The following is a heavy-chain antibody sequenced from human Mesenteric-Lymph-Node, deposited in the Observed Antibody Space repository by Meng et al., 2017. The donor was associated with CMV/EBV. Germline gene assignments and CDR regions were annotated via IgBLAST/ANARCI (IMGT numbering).Heavy chain of an antibody. J-gene: IGHJ4*02. V-gene: IGHV4-39*07. CDR3: VRNGGSSPGFDY. CDR1: GFTVRSNY. CDR2: IYYSGST. D-gene: IGHD1-26*01. Sequence: GSLRLSCAASGFTVRSNYMSWVRQAPGKGLEWIGSIYYSGSTYYNPSLKSRVTISVDTSKNQFSLKLMSVTTADTAVYYCVRNGGSSPGFDYWGQGTLVTVSS.